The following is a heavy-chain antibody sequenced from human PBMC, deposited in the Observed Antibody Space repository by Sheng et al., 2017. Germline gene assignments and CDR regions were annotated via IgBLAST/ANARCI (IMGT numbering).Heavy chain of an antibody. D-gene: IGHD5-18*01. CDR3: ARVDTAMPFRYYYYYMDV. CDR2: ISAYNGNT. J-gene: IGHJ6*03. CDR1: GYTFTSYG. V-gene: IGHV1-18*01. Sequence: QVQLVQSGAEVKKPGASVKVSCKASGYTFTSYGISWVRQAPGQGLEWMGWISAYNGNTNYAQKLQGRVTMTTDTSTSTAYMELRSLRSDDTAVYYCARVDTAMPFRYYYYYMDVWGKGTTVTVSS.